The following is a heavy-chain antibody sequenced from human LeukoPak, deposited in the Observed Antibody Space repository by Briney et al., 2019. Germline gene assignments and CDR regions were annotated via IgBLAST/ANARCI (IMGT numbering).Heavy chain of an antibody. CDR2: ISGSGGST. CDR3: AKAYDFWSGYSTKFDY. J-gene: IGHJ4*02. CDR1: GFTFSSYA. D-gene: IGHD3-3*01. V-gene: IGHV3-23*01. Sequence: GGSLRLPCAASGFTFSSYAMSWVRQAPGKGLEWVSAISGSGGSTYYADSVKGRFTISRDNSKNTLYLQMNSLRAEDTAVYYCAKAYDFWSGYSTKFDYWGQGTLVTVSS.